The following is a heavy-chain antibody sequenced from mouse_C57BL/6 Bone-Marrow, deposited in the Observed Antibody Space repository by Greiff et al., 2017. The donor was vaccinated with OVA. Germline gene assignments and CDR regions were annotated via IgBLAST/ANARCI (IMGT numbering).Heavy chain of an antibody. CDR2: IHPNSGST. Sequence: QVQLQQPGAELVKPGASVKLSCKASGYTFTSYWMHWVKQRPGQGLEWIGMIHPNSGSTNYNEKFKSKATLTVDKSSSTAYMQLSSLTSEDSAVYYCARWGWLLLAWFAYWGQGTLVTVSA. CDR1: GYTFTSYW. J-gene: IGHJ3*01. D-gene: IGHD2-3*01. CDR3: ARWGWLLLAWFAY. V-gene: IGHV1-64*01.